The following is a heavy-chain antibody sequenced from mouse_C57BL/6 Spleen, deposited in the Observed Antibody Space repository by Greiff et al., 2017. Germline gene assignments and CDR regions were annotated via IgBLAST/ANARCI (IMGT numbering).Heavy chain of an antibody. CDR1: GYTFTSYG. V-gene: IGHV1-81*01. CDR2: IYPRSGNT. D-gene: IGHD1-1*01. J-gene: IGHJ2*01. Sequence: VQLQQSGAELARPGASVTLSCKASGYTFTSYGISWVKQRTGQGLEWIGEIYPRSGNTYYNEKFKGKATLTADKSSSTAYMELRSLTSEDSAVYFCARSRTTVVATPYFDYWGQGTTLTVSS. CDR3: ARSRTTVVATPYFDY.